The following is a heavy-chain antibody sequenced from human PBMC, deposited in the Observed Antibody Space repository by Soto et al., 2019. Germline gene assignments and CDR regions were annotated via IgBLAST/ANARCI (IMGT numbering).Heavy chain of an antibody. D-gene: IGHD3-16*01. CDR2: ITSNGGNT. CDR1: GFTFSSYA. CDR3: ARRITFGYGMDS. Sequence: SLRLSCAASGFTFSSYAMHCVRQAPGKGLEYVSAITSNGGNTDYASSVKGRFTISRDNSKNTLYLQMGSLRAEDMAVYYGARRITFGYGMDSWGQGTTVTVSS. J-gene: IGHJ6*02. V-gene: IGHV3-64*01.